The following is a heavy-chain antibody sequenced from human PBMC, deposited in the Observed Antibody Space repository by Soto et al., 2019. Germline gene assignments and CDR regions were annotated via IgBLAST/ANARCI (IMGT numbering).Heavy chain of an antibody. V-gene: IGHV3-30*18. D-gene: IGHD2-8*01. CDR1: EFTFSSYC. Sequence: PGGSLRLSCAASEFTFSSYCMHLVRQAPGKGLECVSVISYDGSNKYYADYVKGRFTISRDNSKNTLYLQMNSLRAAETAVYYCAKVLVYAGYYYYGMEVWGQGTTVTVSS. J-gene: IGHJ6*02. CDR3: AKVLVYAGYYYYGMEV. CDR2: ISYDGSNK.